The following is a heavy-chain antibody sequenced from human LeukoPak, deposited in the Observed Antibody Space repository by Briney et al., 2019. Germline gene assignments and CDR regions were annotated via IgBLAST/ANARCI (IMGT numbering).Heavy chain of an antibody. CDR2: IYYSGST. J-gene: IGHJ6*02. Sequence: SETLSLTCTVSGGSISSYYWSWIRQPPGKGLEWIGYIYYSGSTNYNPSLKSRVTISVDTSKNQFSLKLSSVTAADTAVYYCARFSSGSGTYYYYGMEAWGQGTTVTVSS. CDR3: ARFSSGSGTYYYYGMEA. V-gene: IGHV4-59*08. CDR1: GGSISSYY. D-gene: IGHD6-19*01.